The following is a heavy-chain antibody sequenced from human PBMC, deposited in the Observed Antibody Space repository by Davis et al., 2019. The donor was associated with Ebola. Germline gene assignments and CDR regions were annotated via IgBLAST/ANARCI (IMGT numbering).Heavy chain of an antibody. CDR3: ARALSSGWFGYYFDY. CDR2: IYYTGST. D-gene: IGHD6-19*01. V-gene: IGHV4-59*01. CDR1: GGSINSNY. J-gene: IGHJ4*02. Sequence: SETLSLTCSVSGGSINSNYWSWIRQPPGKGLEWIGYIYYTGSTNYNPSLKSRVSMSVDTSKNHFSLKLSSVTAADTAVYYCARALSSGWFGYYFDYWGQGALVTVSS.